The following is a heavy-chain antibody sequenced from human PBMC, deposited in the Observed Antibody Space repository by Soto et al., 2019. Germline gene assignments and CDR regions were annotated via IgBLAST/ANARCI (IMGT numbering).Heavy chain of an antibody. D-gene: IGHD1-26*01. V-gene: IGHV4-31*03. J-gene: IGHJ4*02. CDR1: GGSIYTGGFY. Sequence: NPSETLSLTCTVSGGSIYTGGFYWIWIRQLPGKGLEWLGYIYYTGSTQYTPSLKSRLSISTDTSDNQFSLRLNSVTAADTAVYYCATSLVTSRARVDYWGQGTPVTSPQ. CDR3: ATSLVTSRARVDY. CDR2: IYYTGST.